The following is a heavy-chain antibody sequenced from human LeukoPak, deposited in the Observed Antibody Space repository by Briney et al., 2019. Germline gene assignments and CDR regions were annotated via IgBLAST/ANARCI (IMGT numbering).Heavy chain of an antibody. Sequence: PGGSLRLSCAASGFTFSSYWMHWVRQAPGKGLVWVSRINSDGSSTSYADSVKGRFIISRDNAKNSLYLQMNSLRAEDTAVYNCARIGYSSSSLDFWGRGTLVTVSS. J-gene: IGHJ4*02. V-gene: IGHV3-74*01. D-gene: IGHD6-6*01. CDR1: GFTFSSYW. CDR2: INSDGSST. CDR3: ARIGYSSSSLDF.